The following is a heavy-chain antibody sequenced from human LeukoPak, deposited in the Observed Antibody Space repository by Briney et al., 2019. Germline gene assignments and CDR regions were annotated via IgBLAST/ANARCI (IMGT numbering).Heavy chain of an antibody. D-gene: IGHD4-17*01. Sequence: PGGSLRLSCAASGFTFSSYGMHWVRQAPGKGLEWVAVISYDGSNKYYADSVKGRFTISRDNAKNTLYLQMNSLRAEDTAVYYCARGRYYLDSWGQGTLVTVSS. V-gene: IGHV3-30*03. J-gene: IGHJ4*02. CDR3: ARGRYYLDS. CDR2: ISYDGSNK. CDR1: GFTFSSYG.